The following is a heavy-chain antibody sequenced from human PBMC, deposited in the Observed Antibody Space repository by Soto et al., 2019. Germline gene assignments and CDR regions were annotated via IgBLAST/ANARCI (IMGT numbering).Heavy chain of an antibody. CDR3: ARSSAAGSIPLDY. CDR1: GYTFTGYY. J-gene: IGHJ4*02. CDR2: INPNSGGT. V-gene: IGHV1-2*04. Sequence: ASVKVSCKASGYTFTGYYMHWVRQAPGQGLEWMGWINPNSGGTNYAQKFQGWVTMTRDTSISTAYMELSRLRSDDTAVYYCARSSAAGSIPLDYWGQGTLVTVSS. D-gene: IGHD6-13*01.